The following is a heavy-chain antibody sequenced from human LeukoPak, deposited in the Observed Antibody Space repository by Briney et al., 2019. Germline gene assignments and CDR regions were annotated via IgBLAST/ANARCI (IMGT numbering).Heavy chain of an antibody. V-gene: IGHV3-30*18. D-gene: IGHD3-10*01. CDR1: GFTFSSYG. CDR3: AKDEKFGSGSYLKY. J-gene: IGHJ4*02. Sequence: GGSLRLSCAASGFTFSSYGMHWVRQAPGKGLEWVAVISYDGSNKYYADSVKGRFTISRDNSKNTLYLQMNSLRAEDTAVYHCAKDEKFGSGSYLKYWGQGTLVTVSS. CDR2: ISYDGSNK.